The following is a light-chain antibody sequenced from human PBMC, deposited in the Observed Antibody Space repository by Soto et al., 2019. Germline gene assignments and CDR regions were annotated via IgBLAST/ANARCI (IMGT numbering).Light chain of an antibody. CDR3: SSYTSSSIPYV. CDR1: SSDVGGYNY. J-gene: IGLJ1*01. Sequence: QSALTQPASVSGSPGQSITISCTGTSSDVGGYNYVSWYQQHPGKAPKLMIYEVSNRPSGVSNRFSGSKSGNTASLTISGLQAEDEADYYCSSYTSSSIPYVFGTGTKHRP. CDR2: EVS. V-gene: IGLV2-14*01.